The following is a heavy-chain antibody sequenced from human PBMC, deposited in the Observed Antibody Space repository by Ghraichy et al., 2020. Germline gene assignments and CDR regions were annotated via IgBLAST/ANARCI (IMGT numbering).Heavy chain of an antibody. J-gene: IGHJ6*03. V-gene: IGHV4-34*01. CDR3: TRGAPNHYYMDV. Sequence: SETLSLTCAVYGGSFSGNYWSWIRQPPGKGLEWIGESNPSGSTNYNPSLKSRVTVSVASSKNQFSLKLSSVSAADTAVYYCTRGAPNHYYMDVWGKGTTVTVSS. CDR2: SNPSGST. CDR1: GGSFSGNY.